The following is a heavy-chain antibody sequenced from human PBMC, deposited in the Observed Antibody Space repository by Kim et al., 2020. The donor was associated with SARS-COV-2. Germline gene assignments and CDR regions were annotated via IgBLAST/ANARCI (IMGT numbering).Heavy chain of an antibody. CDR3: ARLELFVGAFDI. J-gene: IGHJ3*02. Sequence: YSPSCQGQVTISADKSISTAYLQWSSLKASDTAMYYCARLELFVGAFDIWGQGTMVTVSS. D-gene: IGHD3-10*01. V-gene: IGHV5-51*01.